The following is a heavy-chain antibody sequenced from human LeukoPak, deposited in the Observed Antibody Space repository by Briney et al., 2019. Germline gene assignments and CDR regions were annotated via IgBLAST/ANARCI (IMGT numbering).Heavy chain of an antibody. Sequence: GGSLRLSCAASGFTFSSYAMHWVRQAPGKGLEWVAVISYDGSNKYYADSVEGRFTISRDNSKNTLYLQMNSLRAEDTAVYYCAREWELTNFDYWGQGTLVTVSS. J-gene: IGHJ4*02. CDR3: AREWELTNFDY. D-gene: IGHD1-26*01. CDR1: GFTFSSYA. V-gene: IGHV3-30-3*01. CDR2: ISYDGSNK.